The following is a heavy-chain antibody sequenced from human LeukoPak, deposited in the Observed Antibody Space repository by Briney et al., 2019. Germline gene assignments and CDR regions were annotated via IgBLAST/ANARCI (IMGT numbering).Heavy chain of an antibody. J-gene: IGHJ5*02. V-gene: IGHV3-21*01. D-gene: IGHD2-2*01. CDR1: GFTFSSYS. CDR3: ARDRLWCSSTSCYRGFDP. Sequence: GGSLRLSCAASGFTFSSYSMNWVRQAPGKGLEWVSSISSGSSYIYYADSVKGRFTISRDNAKNSLYLQMNSLRAEDTAVYYCARDRLWCSSTSCYRGFDPWGQGTLVTVSS. CDR2: ISSGSSYI.